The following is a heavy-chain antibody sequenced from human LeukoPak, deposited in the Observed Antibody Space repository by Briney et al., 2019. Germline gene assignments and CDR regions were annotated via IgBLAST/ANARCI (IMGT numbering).Heavy chain of an antibody. CDR2: FDPEDGET. CDR1: GYTLTELS. Sequence: ASVTVSCKVSGYTLTELSMHWVRQAPGKGLEWMGGFDPEDGETTYAQKFQGRVTMTEDTSTDTAYMELSSLRSEDTAVYYCATRDSSGYYYDYWGQGTLVTVSS. J-gene: IGHJ4*02. D-gene: IGHD3-22*01. CDR3: ATRDSSGYYYDY. V-gene: IGHV1-24*01.